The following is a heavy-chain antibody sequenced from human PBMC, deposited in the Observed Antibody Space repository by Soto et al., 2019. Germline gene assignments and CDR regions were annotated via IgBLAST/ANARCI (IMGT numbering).Heavy chain of an antibody. CDR1: GYTFSDYY. D-gene: IGHD5-12*01. V-gene: IGHV1-2*06. CDR2: INPNSGDA. Sequence: QVQLVQSGAEVKKPGASVTVSCKASGYTFSDYYLHWVRQAPGQGPEWMGRINPNSGDAKFAPKFQGRVTMTRDTSVRTAFMELNWLKSDDTAVYYCARESGGATATLDYYYFYMDVWGKGTTVTVSS. J-gene: IGHJ6*03. CDR3: ARESGGATATLDYYYFYMDV.